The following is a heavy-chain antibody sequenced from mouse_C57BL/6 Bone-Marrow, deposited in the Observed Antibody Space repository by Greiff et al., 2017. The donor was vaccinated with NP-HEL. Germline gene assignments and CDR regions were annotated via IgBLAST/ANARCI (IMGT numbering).Heavy chain of an antibody. V-gene: IGHV1-7*01. J-gene: IGHJ3*01. D-gene: IGHD1-1*01. CDR1: GYTFTSYW. CDR3: ARSAVVAPGFAY. CDR2: ITPSSGYT. Sequence: QVQLKQSGAELAKPGASVKLSCKASGYTFTSYWMHWVKQRPGQGLEWIGYITPSSGYTKYNQKFKDKATLPADKSSSTAYMQLSSLTYEDSAVYYCARSAVVAPGFAYWGQGTLVTVSA.